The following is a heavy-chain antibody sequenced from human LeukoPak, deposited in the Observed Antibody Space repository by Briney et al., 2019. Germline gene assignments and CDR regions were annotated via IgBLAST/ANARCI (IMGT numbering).Heavy chain of an antibody. CDR2: INPNSGGT. V-gene: IGHV1-2*02. Sequence: ASVKVSCKASGYTFTGYYMHWVRQAPGQGLEWMGWINPNSGGTNYAQKFQGRVTMTRDTSKNQFSLKLSSVTAADTAVYYCARLDGDGYKFHAFDIWGQGTMVTVSS. D-gene: IGHD5-24*01. CDR3: ARLDGDGYKFHAFDI. J-gene: IGHJ3*02. CDR1: GYTFTGYY.